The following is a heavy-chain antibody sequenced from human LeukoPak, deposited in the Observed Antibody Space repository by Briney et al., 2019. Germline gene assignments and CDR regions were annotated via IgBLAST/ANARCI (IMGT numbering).Heavy chain of an antibody. CDR2: ISYDGSNK. D-gene: IGHD3-22*01. J-gene: IGHJ4*02. Sequence: GGSLRLSCAASGFTFSSYAMHWVRQAPGKGLEWVAVISYDGSNKYYAGSVKGRFTISRDNSKNTLYLQMNSLRAEDTAVYYCARLAPSTMIVVPLDFGYWGQGTLVTVSS. CDR3: ARLAPSTMIVVPLDFGY. V-gene: IGHV3-30-3*01. CDR1: GFTFSSYA.